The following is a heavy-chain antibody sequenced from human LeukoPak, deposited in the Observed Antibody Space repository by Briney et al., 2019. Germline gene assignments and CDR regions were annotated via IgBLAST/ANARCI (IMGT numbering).Heavy chain of an antibody. CDR1: GYTFTSYD. Sequence: ASVKVSCKASGYTFTSYDINWVRQATGQGLEWMGWINPNSGGTNYAQKFQGRVTMTRDTSISTAYMELSRLRSDDTAVYYCARDSSGYLSTNFDYWGQGTLVTVSS. CDR3: ARDSSGYLSTNFDY. J-gene: IGHJ4*02. CDR2: INPNSGGT. D-gene: IGHD3-22*01. V-gene: IGHV1-2*02.